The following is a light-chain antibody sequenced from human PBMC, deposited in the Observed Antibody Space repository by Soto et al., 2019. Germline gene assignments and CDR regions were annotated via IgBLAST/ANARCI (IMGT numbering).Light chain of an antibody. CDR3: CSSAPDSTYV. J-gene: IGLJ1*01. V-gene: IGLV2-23*01. CDR1: SNEVGAYDS. CDR2: MGI. Sequence: QSALAQPSSVSGSREQSITISCTGTSNEVGAYDSVSWYQQHPHKAPQGIIYMGIQPPTEASNRFSASTSGNAAALKICGLQVDAEADYFCCSSAPDSTYVCGTGTKLPVL.